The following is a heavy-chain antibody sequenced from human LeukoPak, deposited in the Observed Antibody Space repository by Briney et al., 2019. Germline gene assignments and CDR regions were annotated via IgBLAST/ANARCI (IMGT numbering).Heavy chain of an antibody. CDR1: GGSVGGSY. J-gene: IGHJ4*02. D-gene: IGHD3-3*01. CDR2: INHSGRT. V-gene: IGHV4-34*01. Sequence: SETLSLTCVVYGGSVGGSYWTWIRQPPGKVLEWIGEINHSGRTNYNPSLKSRVSISIEMSKNQFSLKLNSVTAADTAVYYCARMDYDFWSGYLDSWGQGTLVAVSS. CDR3: ARMDYDFWSGYLDS.